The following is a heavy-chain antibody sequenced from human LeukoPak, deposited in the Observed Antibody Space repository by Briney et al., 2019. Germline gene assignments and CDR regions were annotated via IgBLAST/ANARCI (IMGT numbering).Heavy chain of an antibody. D-gene: IGHD6-6*01. V-gene: IGHV1-46*01. J-gene: IGHJ4*02. CDR2: INPSGGST. CDR1: GYTFTSYY. Sequence: GASVKVSCKASGYTFTSYYMHWVRQAPGQGLEWMGIINPSGGSTSYAQKFQGRVTMTRDTSTSTVYMELSSLRSEDTAVYYCARDLGLIAARSSYPDYWGQGTLVTVSS. CDR3: ARDLGLIAARSSYPDY.